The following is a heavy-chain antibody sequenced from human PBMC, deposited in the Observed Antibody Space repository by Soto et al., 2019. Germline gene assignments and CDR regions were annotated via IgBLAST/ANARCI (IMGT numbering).Heavy chain of an antibody. CDR1: GFTVSSSY. D-gene: IGHD6-6*01. CDR3: ARELRDGSNTRLAFDP. J-gene: IGHJ5*02. Sequence: EMQLVQSGEGLVQPGGSLRLSCAASGFTVSSSYMTWVRHVPGKGLEWVSVMYAGGTTYYANSVKGRFTFSRDNSKNMMYLQMNNLRAEDTAMYYCARELRDGSNTRLAFDPWGQGTLVTVSS. CDR2: MYAGGTT. V-gene: IGHV3-66*01.